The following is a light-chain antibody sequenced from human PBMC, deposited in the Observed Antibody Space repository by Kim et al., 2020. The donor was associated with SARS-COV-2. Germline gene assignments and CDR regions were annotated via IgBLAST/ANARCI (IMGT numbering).Light chain of an antibody. CDR2: EVT. Sequence: GQSVTISCTGTSSDIGVYNYVSWYKQYPGRAPQLMIYEVTKRPSGVPDRFSGSKSGNTASLTVSGLQADDEADYYCCSYAGNNNLVFGGGTQLTVL. J-gene: IGLJ3*02. CDR3: CSYAGNNNLV. V-gene: IGLV2-8*01. CDR1: SSDIGVYNY.